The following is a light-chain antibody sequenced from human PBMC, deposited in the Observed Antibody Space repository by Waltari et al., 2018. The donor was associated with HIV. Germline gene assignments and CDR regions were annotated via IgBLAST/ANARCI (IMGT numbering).Light chain of an antibody. V-gene: IGLV3-25*03. CDR1: ALPNKY. J-gene: IGLJ1*01. CDR3: QSADSSGTYLYV. CDR2: KDS. Sequence: SYELTQPPSVSVSPGQTARITCAGDALPNKYDYWYQQTPGQAPVLVIYKDSERPSGIPERFSGSSSGTTVTLTISGVQAEDEADYFCQSADSSGTYLYVFGTGTKVTVL.